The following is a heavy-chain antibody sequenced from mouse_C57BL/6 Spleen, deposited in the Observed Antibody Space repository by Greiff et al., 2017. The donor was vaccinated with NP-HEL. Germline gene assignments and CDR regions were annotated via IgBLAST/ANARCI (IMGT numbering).Heavy chain of an antibody. CDR3: ARGDGINYFDY. CDR2: IYPGDGDT. D-gene: IGHD2-3*01. Sequence: VQLQESGPELVKPGASVKISCKASGYAFSSSWMNWVKQRPGKGLEWIGRIYPGDGDTNYNGKFKGKATLTADKSSSTAYMQLSSLTSEDSAVYFCARGDGINYFDYWGQGTTLTVSS. CDR1: GYAFSSSW. V-gene: IGHV1-82*01. J-gene: IGHJ2*01.